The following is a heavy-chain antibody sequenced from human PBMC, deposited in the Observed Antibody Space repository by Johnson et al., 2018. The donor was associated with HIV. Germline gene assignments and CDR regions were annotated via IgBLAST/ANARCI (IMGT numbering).Heavy chain of an antibody. CDR3: ARDETYRRYALTAFDI. V-gene: IGHV3-33*01. J-gene: IGHJ3*02. CDR2: IWYDGSNK. CDR1: GFTFSSYG. Sequence: QVQLVESGGGVVQPGRSLRLSCAASGFTFSSYGMHWVRQAPGKGLEWVAVIWYDGSNKYYVDSVKGRFTISRDNAKNSLYLQMNSLRAEDTAVYYCARDETYRRYALTAFDIWGQGTMVTVSS. D-gene: IGHD1-14*01.